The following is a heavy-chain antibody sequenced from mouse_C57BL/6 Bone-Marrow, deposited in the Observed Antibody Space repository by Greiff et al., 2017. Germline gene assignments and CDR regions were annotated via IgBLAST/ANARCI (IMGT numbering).Heavy chain of an antibody. Sequence: QVQLQQPGAELVRPGSSVKLSCKASGYTFTSYWMDWVKQRPGQGLEWIGNIYPSDSETHYNQKFKDKATLTVDKSSSTAYMQLGSLTSEDSAVYYCARGDITGYFDVWGTATTVTVAS. D-gene: IGHD1-1*01. CDR2: IYPSDSET. J-gene: IGHJ1*03. V-gene: IGHV1-61*01. CDR1: GYTFTSYW. CDR3: ARGDITGYFDV.